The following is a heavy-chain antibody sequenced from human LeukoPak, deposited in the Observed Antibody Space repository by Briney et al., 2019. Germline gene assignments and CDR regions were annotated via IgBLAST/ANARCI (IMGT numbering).Heavy chain of an antibody. CDR2: IGNDGRAK. J-gene: IGHJ4*02. CDR1: GLTFSS. CDR3: AKEEGWGVNVFDY. D-gene: IGHD3-10*01. V-gene: IGHV3-30*18. Sequence: GGSLRLSCGASGLTFSSIHWVGQAPAKGLEWVAVIGNDGRAKYYADSVRGRFTISRDNSKHTVYLQMDSLTGDDTAAYYCAKEEGWGVNVFDYSGQGALVTVSS.